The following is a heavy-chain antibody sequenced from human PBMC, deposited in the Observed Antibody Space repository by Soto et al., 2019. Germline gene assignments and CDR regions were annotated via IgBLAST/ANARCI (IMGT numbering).Heavy chain of an antibody. J-gene: IGHJ4*02. Sequence: QVQLVESGGGLVKPGGSLRLSCAASGFTFSDYYINWIRQAPGKGLEWVSSISSSGTTLYYADSVKGRFTVSRDNGKNSLYLQMSSLRTEDTAVYYCDRNLVAAAGRPYYFDYWGQGTLLTVSS. CDR2: ISSSGTTL. CDR3: DRNLVAAAGRPYYFDY. CDR1: GFTFSDYY. V-gene: IGHV3-11*01. D-gene: IGHD6-6*01.